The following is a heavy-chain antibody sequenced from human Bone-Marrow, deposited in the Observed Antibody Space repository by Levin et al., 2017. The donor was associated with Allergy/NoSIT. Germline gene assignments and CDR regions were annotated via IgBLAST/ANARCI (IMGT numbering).Heavy chain of an antibody. J-gene: IGHJ3*02. CDR1: GFTFDDYA. Sequence: PGGSLRLSCAASGFTFDDYAMHWVRQAPGKGLEWVSGISWNSGTIDYADSVKGRFTISRDNAKNSLYLQMNSMRAEDTAFYYCTKDIQYSSSFYDRTFDIWGQGTMVTVSS. CDR2: ISWNSGTI. V-gene: IGHV3-9*01. D-gene: IGHD6-13*01. CDR3: TKDIQYSSSFYDRTFDI.